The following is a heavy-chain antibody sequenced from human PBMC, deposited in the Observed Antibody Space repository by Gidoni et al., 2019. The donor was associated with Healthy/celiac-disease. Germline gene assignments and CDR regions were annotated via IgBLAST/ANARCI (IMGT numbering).Heavy chain of an antibody. J-gene: IGHJ4*02. Sequence: QLQLQESGPGLVKPSETLSLTCTVSGGSISSSRYYWGWIRQPPGKGLEWIGSIYYSGSTYYNPSLKSRVTISVDTSKNQFSLKLSSVTAADTAVYYCARLRSGSYRYYFDYWGQGTLVTVSS. D-gene: IGHD1-26*01. V-gene: IGHV4-39*01. CDR2: IYYSGST. CDR1: GGSISSSRYY. CDR3: ARLRSGSYRYYFDY.